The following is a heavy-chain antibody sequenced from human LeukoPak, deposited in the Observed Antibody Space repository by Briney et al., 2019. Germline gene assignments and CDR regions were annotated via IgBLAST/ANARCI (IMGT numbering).Heavy chain of an antibody. J-gene: IGHJ4*02. CDR3: ATGLRLYYFDY. CDR1: GFTFSSYW. CDR2: IKQDGSEK. D-gene: IGHD4-17*01. V-gene: IGHV3-7*01. Sequence: GGSLRLSCAASGFTFSSYWMSWVRQAPGKGLEWVANIKQDGSEKYYVDSVKGRFTISRDNAKNSVYLQMNSLRAEDTAVCYCATGLRLYYFDYWGQGTLVTVSS.